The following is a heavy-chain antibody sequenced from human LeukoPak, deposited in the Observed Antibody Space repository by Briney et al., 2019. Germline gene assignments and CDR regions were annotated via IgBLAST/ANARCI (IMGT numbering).Heavy chain of an antibody. CDR2: IYYSGST. Sequence: KPSETLSLTCTVSGGSISSSSYYWGWIRQPPGKGLEWIGSIYYSGSTYYNPSLKSRVTISVDTSKNQFSLKLSSVTAADTAVYYCARLGVSGIGLLWFGRRLDAFDIWGQGTMVTVSS. CDR3: ARLGVSGIGLLWFGRRLDAFDI. J-gene: IGHJ3*02. CDR1: GGSISSSSYY. D-gene: IGHD3-10*01. V-gene: IGHV4-39*01.